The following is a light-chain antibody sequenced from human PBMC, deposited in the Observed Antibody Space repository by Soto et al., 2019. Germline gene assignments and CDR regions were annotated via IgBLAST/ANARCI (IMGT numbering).Light chain of an antibody. CDR2: GAS. Sequence: EIVLTQSPGTLSLSPGERATLSCRASQSVSSSYLAWYQQKPGQAPRLLIYGASTRATGISDRFSGSGSGTDFTLSISKLEPGDFGVYFCHQYGKSPRTFGQGTKVDIK. J-gene: IGKJ1*01. CDR1: QSVSSSY. V-gene: IGKV3-20*01. CDR3: HQYGKSPRT.